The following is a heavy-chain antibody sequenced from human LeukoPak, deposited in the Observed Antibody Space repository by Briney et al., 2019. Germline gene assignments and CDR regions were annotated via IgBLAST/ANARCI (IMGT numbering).Heavy chain of an antibody. CDR3: ARDSSRYYYDSSGYSADAFDI. CDR1: GGSISSGSYY. J-gene: IGHJ3*02. CDR2: IYTSGST. D-gene: IGHD3-22*01. Sequence: SETLSLTCTVSGGSISSGSYYWSWIRQPAGEGLEWIGRIYTSGSTNYNPSLKSRVTISVDTSKNQFSLKLSSVTAADTAVYYCARDSSRYYYDSSGYSADAFDIWGQGTMVTVSS. V-gene: IGHV4-61*02.